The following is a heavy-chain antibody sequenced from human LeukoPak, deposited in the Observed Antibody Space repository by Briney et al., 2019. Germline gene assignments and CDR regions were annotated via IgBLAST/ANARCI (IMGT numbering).Heavy chain of an antibody. V-gene: IGHV3-74*01. Sequence: GRSLRLSCAASGFTFSRYGMHWVRQAPGKGLVWVSRINSDGTSTTYADSVKGRFTISRDNAKNTLYLQMNSLRAEDTAVYYCAREGSSYSMDVWGQGTTVTVSS. CDR2: INSDGTST. J-gene: IGHJ6*02. CDR1: GFTFSRYG. CDR3: AREGSSYSMDV.